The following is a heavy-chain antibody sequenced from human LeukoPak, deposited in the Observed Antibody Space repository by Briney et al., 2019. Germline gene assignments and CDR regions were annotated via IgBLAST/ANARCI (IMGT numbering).Heavy chain of an antibody. CDR1: GFTFSTYW. CDR2: INQDGSEK. J-gene: IGHJ4*02. V-gene: IGHV3-7*01. D-gene: IGHD3-22*01. Sequence: GGSLRLSCAASGFTFSTYWMSWVRQAPGKGLEWVASINQDGSEKYYVDSVKGRFTISRDNAKSSVYLQMNSLRADDTSVYYCARDRALYDSRRGYYYTEDDYWGQGTLVTVSS. CDR3: ARDRALYDSRRGYYYTEDDY.